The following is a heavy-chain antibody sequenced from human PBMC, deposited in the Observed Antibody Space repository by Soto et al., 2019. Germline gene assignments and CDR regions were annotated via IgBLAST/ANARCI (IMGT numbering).Heavy chain of an antibody. CDR2: IWYDGSNK. CDR3: ARDLGSLRGEWNNCSSTSCPKKYYYYGMDV. J-gene: IGHJ6*02. Sequence: GGSLRLSCAASGFTFSSYGMHWVRQAPGKGLEWVAVIWYDGSNKYYADSVKGRFTISRDNSKNTLYLKMNSLRAEDTAVYYCARDLGSLRGEWNNCSSTSCPKKYYYYGMDVWGQGTTVTVSS. CDR1: GFTFSSYG. D-gene: IGHD2-2*01. V-gene: IGHV3-33*01.